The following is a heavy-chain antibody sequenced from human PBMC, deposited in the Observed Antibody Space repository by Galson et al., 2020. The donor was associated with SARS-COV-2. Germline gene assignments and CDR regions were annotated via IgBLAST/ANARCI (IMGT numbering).Heavy chain of an antibody. CDR3: ARTLLDNCSGGSCYYYYYMDV. V-gene: IGHV3-30*04. CDR1: GFTFSSYD. D-gene: IGHD2-15*01. J-gene: IGHJ6*03. CDR2: ISYDGSNK. Sequence: GESLKIYCAAPGFTFSSYDMHWVRQAPGKGLEWVAVISYDGSNKYYADSVKGRFTISRDNSKNTLYLQMNSLIAEDTAVYYCARTLLDNCSGGSCYYYYYMDVWGKGTTVTISS.